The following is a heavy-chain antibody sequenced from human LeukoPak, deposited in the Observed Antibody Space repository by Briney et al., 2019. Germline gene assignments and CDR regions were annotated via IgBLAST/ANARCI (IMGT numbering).Heavy chain of an antibody. V-gene: IGHV3-33*01. CDR1: GFTFSSYC. CDR2: IWYDGSNK. Sequence: PGRSLRLSCAASGFTFSSYCMHWVRQAPGKGLEWVAVIWYDGSNKYYADSVKGRFSISRDNSKNTLYLQMNSLRAEDTAVYYCARGLAVTSGFDYWGQGTLVTVSS. D-gene: IGHD4-17*01. J-gene: IGHJ4*02. CDR3: ARGLAVTSGFDY.